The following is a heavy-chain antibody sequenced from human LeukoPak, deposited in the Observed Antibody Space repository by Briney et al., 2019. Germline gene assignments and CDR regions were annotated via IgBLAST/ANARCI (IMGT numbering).Heavy chain of an antibody. Sequence: GGSLRLSCTASGFTFSSYAMSRVRQAPGKGLEWVSGISGSGRGGSTYYAGSVKGRFTISRDNSKNTLYLQMNRLRVEDTAIYYCARTGGGSGYWGQGTLVTVSS. J-gene: IGHJ4*02. V-gene: IGHV3-23*01. CDR3: ARTGGGSGY. CDR2: ISGSGRGGST. CDR1: GFTFSSYA. D-gene: IGHD2-15*01.